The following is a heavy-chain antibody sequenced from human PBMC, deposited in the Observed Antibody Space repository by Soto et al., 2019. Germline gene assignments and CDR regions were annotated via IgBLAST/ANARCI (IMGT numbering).Heavy chain of an antibody. Sequence: GASVKVSCKASGYTFSNYYMNWVRQVPGQGLEWMGMVNPSGGTTTYTQKLQGRVTMTWDTSTSTVYMELSSLRSEDTAVYYCARGILEHYMDVWGKGTTVTVSS. J-gene: IGHJ6*03. CDR1: GYTFSNYY. V-gene: IGHV1-46*03. CDR3: ARGILEHYMDV. CDR2: VNPSGGTT.